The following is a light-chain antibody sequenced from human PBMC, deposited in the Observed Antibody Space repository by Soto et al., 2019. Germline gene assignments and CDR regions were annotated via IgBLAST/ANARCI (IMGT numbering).Light chain of an antibody. Sequence: DIQMTQSPSSLSASVGDRVTITCQASQDISNYLYWYQQKPGKAPKLLMYDESNLQTGVPSRFSGSESGTDFTFTISSLLPEDIATYYCQQFYYLPYTFGQGTKLEI. V-gene: IGKV1-33*01. CDR2: DES. CDR1: QDISNY. J-gene: IGKJ2*01. CDR3: QQFYYLPYT.